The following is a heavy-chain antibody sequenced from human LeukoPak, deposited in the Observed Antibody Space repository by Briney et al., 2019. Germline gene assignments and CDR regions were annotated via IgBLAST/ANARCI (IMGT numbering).Heavy chain of an antibody. D-gene: IGHD1-26*01. J-gene: IGHJ4*02. V-gene: IGHV1-69*13. CDR1: GGTFSSYA. CDR3: ARGPAGGSYSDY. CDR2: IIPIFGTA. Sequence: GASVKVSCKASGGTFSSYAISWVRQAPGQGLEWMGGIIPIFGTANYAQKFQGRVTITADESTSTAYMELSSLRSEDTAVYYCARGPAGGSYSDYWGQGTLVTVSS.